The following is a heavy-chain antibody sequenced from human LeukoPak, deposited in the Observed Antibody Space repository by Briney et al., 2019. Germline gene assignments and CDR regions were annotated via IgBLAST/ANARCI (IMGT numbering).Heavy chain of an antibody. D-gene: IGHD1-26*01. CDR2: LSWRSGSI. V-gene: IGHV3-9*01. CDR1: GFKFA. CDR3: AKETKVGENLYYFDY. J-gene: IGHJ4*02. Sequence: PGRSLRLSCVASGFKFAMHWVRQAPGKGLEWVSGLSWRSGSIGYADSVKGRFIISRDNAKNSLYLEMNSLRPEDSALYYCAKETKVGENLYYFDYWGRGTLVTVSS.